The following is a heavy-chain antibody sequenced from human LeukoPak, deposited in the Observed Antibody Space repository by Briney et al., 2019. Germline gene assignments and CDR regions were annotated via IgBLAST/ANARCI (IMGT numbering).Heavy chain of an antibody. CDR2: ISGSGGST. CDR3: ARSLPPDIYDSSGYLDY. J-gene: IGHJ4*02. Sequence: GGSLRLSCVASGFTFSSYAMSWVRQAPGKGLEWVSAISGSGGSTYYADSVKGRFTISRDNSKNTLYLQMNSLRAEDTAVYYCARSLPPDIYDSSGYLDYWGQGTLVTVSS. CDR1: GFTFSSYA. V-gene: IGHV3-23*01. D-gene: IGHD3-22*01.